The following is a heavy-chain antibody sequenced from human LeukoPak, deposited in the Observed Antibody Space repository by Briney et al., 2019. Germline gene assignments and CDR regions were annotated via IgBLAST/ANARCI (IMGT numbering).Heavy chain of an antibody. D-gene: IGHD5-18*01. CDR2: ISGSGGGT. CDR1: GFTFSSYA. V-gene: IGHV3-23*01. Sequence: GGSLRLSCAASGFTFSSYAMSWVRQAPGKGLEWVSAISGSGGGTYYADSVKGRFTISRDNSKNTLYLQMNGLRAEDTAVYYCAKDLGYSYGRYYFDYWGQGTLVTVSS. CDR3: AKDLGYSYGRYYFDY. J-gene: IGHJ4*02.